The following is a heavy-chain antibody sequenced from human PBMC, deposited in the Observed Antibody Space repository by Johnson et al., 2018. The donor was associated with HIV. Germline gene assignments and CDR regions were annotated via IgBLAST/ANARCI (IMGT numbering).Heavy chain of an antibody. CDR1: GFNFSNYA. D-gene: IGHD1-26*01. CDR2: ISGSGGST. V-gene: IGHV3-23*04. Sequence: EMQLVESGGGLVQPGGSLRLSCAAPGFNFSNYAMTWVGQAPGKGLEWVSSISGSGGSTYFADSVKGRFTISRDNSKNTLYLQMSSLTAEDTAVYYCTKNREPSNDDALDVWVQVTMVTVSS. CDR3: TKNREPSNDDALDV. J-gene: IGHJ3*01.